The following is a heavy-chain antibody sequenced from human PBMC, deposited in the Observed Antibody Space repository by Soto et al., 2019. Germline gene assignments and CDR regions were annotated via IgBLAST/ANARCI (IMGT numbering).Heavy chain of an antibody. CDR2: INPSGGST. J-gene: IGHJ6*02. D-gene: IGHD3-22*01. CDR3: ARDTPVIGTQSYYYGMDV. CDR1: GYTFTIYY. Sequence: ASVKVSCTASGYTFTIYYMHWVRQAPGQGLELMGIINPSGGSTSYAQKFQGRVTMTRDTATSTVYMELSSLRSEDTAVYYCARDTPVIGTQSYYYGMDVCGQGTTVTVSS. V-gene: IGHV1-46*01.